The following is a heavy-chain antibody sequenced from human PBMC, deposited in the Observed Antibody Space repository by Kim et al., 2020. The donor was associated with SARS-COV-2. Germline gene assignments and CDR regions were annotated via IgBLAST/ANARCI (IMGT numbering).Heavy chain of an antibody. D-gene: IGHD3-10*01. CDR2: IWYDGSNK. J-gene: IGHJ6*02. CDR3: ARAWAATEGTMVRGSYGMDV. Sequence: GGSLRLSCAASGFTFSSYGMHWVRQAPGKGLEWVAVIWYDGSNKYYADSVKGRFTISRDNSKNTLYLQMNSLRAEDTAVYYCARAWAATEGTMVRGSYGMDVWGQATTVTVSS. V-gene: IGHV3-33*01. CDR1: GFTFSSYG.